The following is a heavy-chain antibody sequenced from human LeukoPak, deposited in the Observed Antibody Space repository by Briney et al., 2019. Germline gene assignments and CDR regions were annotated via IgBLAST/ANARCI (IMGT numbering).Heavy chain of an antibody. CDR2: IYYSGST. V-gene: IGHV4-59*06. Sequence: SETLSLTCTVSGGSISSYYWSWIRQPPGKGLEWIGYIYYSGSTYYNPSLKSRVTISVDTSKNQFSLKLSSVTAADTAVYYCAREGRFLEWFHYFDYWGQGTLVTVSS. CDR3: AREGRFLEWFHYFDY. D-gene: IGHD3-3*01. CDR1: GGSISSYY. J-gene: IGHJ4*02.